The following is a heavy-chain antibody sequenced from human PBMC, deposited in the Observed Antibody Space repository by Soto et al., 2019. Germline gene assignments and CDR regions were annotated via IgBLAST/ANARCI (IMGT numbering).Heavy chain of an antibody. CDR2: ISGSGGST. Sequence: GGSLRLSCAASGFTFSSYAMSWDRQAPGKGLEWVSAISGSGGSTYYADSVKGRFTISRDNSKNTLYLQMNSLRAEDTAVYYCATPYQPLLVRPFDYWGQGTLVTVSS. CDR3: ATPYQPLLVRPFDY. V-gene: IGHV3-23*01. CDR1: GFTFSSYA. J-gene: IGHJ4*02. D-gene: IGHD2-2*01.